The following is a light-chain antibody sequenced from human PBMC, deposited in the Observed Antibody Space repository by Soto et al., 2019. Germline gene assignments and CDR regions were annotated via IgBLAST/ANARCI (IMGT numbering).Light chain of an antibody. J-gene: IGKJ2*01. CDR1: QSVSSN. Sequence: EIVMTQSPATLSVSPGERATLSCRASQSVSSNLAWYQQKPGQAPRLLIYGASTRATGIPARFSGSGSGTEFTLNISSLQSEDFAVYYCQQYNNWFYTFGQGTKLEIK. V-gene: IGKV3-15*01. CDR2: GAS. CDR3: QQYNNWFYT.